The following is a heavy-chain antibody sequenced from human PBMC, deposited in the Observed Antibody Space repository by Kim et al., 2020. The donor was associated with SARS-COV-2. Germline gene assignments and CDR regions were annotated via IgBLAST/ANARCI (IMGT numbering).Heavy chain of an antibody. J-gene: IGHJ4*02. Sequence: SETLSLTCTVSGDSISYYYCSWIRQPPGKGLEWIGYIYYSGSTNYNPSLKSRVTISVDTSKNQFSLELTSVTAADTAVYYCARSEGRSSWHKFDHWGQGTLVTVSS. D-gene: IGHD6-13*01. CDR1: GDSISYYY. V-gene: IGHV4-59*01. CDR2: IYYSGST. CDR3: ARSEGRSSWHKFDH.